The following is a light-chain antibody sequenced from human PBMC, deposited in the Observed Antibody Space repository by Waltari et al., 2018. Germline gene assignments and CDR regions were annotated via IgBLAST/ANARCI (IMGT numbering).Light chain of an antibody. CDR1: SSDVGGYNY. V-gene: IGLV2-11*01. Sequence: QSALTQPRSVSGSPGQSVTLPCTGTSSDVGGYNYVSWYQQHPGKAPKLMIYYVSKRPSGVPDRFSGSKSGNTASLTISGLQAEDEADYYCCLYAGSYTFVVFGGGTKLTVL. J-gene: IGLJ2*01. CDR3: CLYAGSYTFVV. CDR2: YVS.